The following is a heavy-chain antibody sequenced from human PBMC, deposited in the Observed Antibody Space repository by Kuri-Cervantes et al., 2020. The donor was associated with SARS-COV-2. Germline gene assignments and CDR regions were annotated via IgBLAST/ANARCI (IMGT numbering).Heavy chain of an antibody. D-gene: IGHD4-17*01. V-gene: IGHV1-24*01. Sequence: ASVKVSCKASGYTLTELSMHWVRQAPGKGLEWMGGFDPEDGETIYAQKFQGRVTMTEDTSTDTAYMELSSLRSEDTAVYYCARVGEWTTVTSYYFDYWGQGTLVTVSS. J-gene: IGHJ4*02. CDR1: GYTLTELS. CDR2: FDPEDGET. CDR3: ARVGEWTTVTSYYFDY.